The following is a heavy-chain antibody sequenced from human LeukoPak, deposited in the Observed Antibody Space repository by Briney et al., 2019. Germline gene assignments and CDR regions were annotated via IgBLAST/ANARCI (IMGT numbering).Heavy chain of an antibody. CDR1: GGSISSYY. CDR2: IYYSGST. V-gene: IGHV4-59*01. J-gene: IGHJ6*02. CDR3: ARGPHYHDSSGYSPSYSYAMDV. Sequence: SETLSLTCTVSGGSISSYYWSWIRQPPGKGLEWIGYIYYSGSTDYNPSLRSRVTISVDTSKNQFSLDLRSVTAADTAVYYCARGPHYHDSSGYSPSYSYAMDVWGQGTTVTVSS. D-gene: IGHD3-22*01.